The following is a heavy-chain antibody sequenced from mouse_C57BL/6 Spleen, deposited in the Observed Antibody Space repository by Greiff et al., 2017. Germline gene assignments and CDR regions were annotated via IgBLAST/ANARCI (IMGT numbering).Heavy chain of an antibody. J-gene: IGHJ3*01. CDR3: ASYGYDGGFAY. D-gene: IGHD2-2*01. CDR1: GYTFTDYY. V-gene: IGHV1-19*01. CDR2: INPYNGGT. Sequence: VQLQQSGPVLVKPGASVKMSCKASGYTFTDYYMNWVKQSHGKSLEWIGVINPYNGGTSYNQKFKGKATLTVDKSSSTAYMELNSLTSEDSAVYYCASYGYDGGFAYWGQGTLVTVSA.